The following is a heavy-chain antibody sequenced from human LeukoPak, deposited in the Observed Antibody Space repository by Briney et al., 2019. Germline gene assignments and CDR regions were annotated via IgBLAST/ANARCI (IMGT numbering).Heavy chain of an antibody. CDR1: GGSISSSSYY. V-gene: IGHV4-39*07. J-gene: IGHJ5*02. Sequence: SETLSLTCTVSGGSISSSSYYWGWIRQPPGKGLVWIGSIYYSGSTYYNPSLKSRVTISVDTSKNQFSLKLSSVTAADTAVYYCARDSITMIVVVPHAGFDPWGQGTLVTVSS. CDR2: IYYSGST. D-gene: IGHD3-22*01. CDR3: ARDSITMIVVVPHAGFDP.